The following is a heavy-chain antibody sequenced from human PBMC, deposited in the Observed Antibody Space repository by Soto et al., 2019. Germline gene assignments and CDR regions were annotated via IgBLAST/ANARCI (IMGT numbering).Heavy chain of an antibody. Sequence: EVQLLESGGGLVQPGGSLRLACAASGFTFYNYAMNWVRQAPGRGLEWVSIISPNGDSTYYADSVKGRFTISRDNSQNTVFLQMNSLRAEDTAIYFCAKVRLTEYLRYAPHLWGQGTLVTVSS. D-gene: IGHD2-8*01. V-gene: IGHV3-23*01. CDR3: AKVRLTEYLRYAPHL. CDR2: ISPNGDST. CDR1: GFTFYNYA. J-gene: IGHJ3*01.